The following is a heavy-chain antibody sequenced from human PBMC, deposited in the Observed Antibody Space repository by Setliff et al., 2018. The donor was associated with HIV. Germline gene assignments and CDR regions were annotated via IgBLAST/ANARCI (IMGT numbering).Heavy chain of an antibody. CDR3: ARRIAYGTDYDYHYYMDV. J-gene: IGHJ6*03. D-gene: IGHD3-10*01. V-gene: IGHV1-18*01. CDR2: SSANNGAT. CDR1: GYTFTNHG. Sequence: ASVKVSCKASGYTFTNHGFSWVRQAPGQGLEWMGWSSANNGATRYAQNFQERVTLTTDTSTSTAYMELRSLTSDDTAMYFCARRIAYGTDYDYHYYMDVWATGTTVTVSS.